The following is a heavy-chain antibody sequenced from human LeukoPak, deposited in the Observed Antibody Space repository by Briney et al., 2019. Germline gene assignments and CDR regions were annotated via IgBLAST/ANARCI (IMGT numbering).Heavy chain of an antibody. V-gene: IGHV4-59*01. CDR1: GGSISSYY. J-gene: IGHJ4*02. CDR2: IYYSGST. CDR3: ARGIAAAGDPSPIDY. Sequence: NPSETLSLTCTVSGGSISSYYWSWIRQPPGKGPEWIGYIYYSGSTNYNPSLKSRVTISVDTSKNQFSLKLSSVTAADTAVYYCARGIAAAGDPSPIDYWGQGTLVTVSS. D-gene: IGHD6-13*01.